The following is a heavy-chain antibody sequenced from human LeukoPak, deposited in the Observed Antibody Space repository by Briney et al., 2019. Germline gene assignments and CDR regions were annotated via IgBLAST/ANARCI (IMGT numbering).Heavy chain of an antibody. Sequence: PGGSLRLSCAASGFSFSSYSLNWVRQAPGKGLEWVSYISHTGSTMSYADSVKGRFTISRDNAKNSLYLQMNSLRAEDTAVYHCGRDLASDSSGYYMYWGQGTLVTVSS. CDR2: ISHTGSTM. CDR3: GRDLASDSSGYYMY. D-gene: IGHD3-22*01. V-gene: IGHV3-48*04. J-gene: IGHJ4*02. CDR1: GFSFSSYS.